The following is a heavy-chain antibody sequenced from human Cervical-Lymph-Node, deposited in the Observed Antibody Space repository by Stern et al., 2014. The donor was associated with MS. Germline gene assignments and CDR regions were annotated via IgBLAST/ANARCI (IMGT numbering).Heavy chain of an antibody. Sequence: VQLEESGGGLVKPGGSLSLSCSAAGFTFSNAWMSWVRQAPGKGLEWVGRIKRKSDGGTTDYAAPVRGRFTISRDDSKNTLYLQMSILKTEDTAVYYCTTYIVGGDYWDQGTLVTVSS. J-gene: IGHJ4*02. CDR1: GFTFSNAW. CDR3: TTYIVGGDY. D-gene: IGHD1-26*01. V-gene: IGHV3-15*01. CDR2: IKRKSDGGTT.